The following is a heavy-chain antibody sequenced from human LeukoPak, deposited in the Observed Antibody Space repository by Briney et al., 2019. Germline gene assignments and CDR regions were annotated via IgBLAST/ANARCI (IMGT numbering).Heavy chain of an antibody. V-gene: IGHV4-39*01. J-gene: IGHJ6*02. CDR1: GGSISSSSYS. CDR2: IYYSGST. CDR3: ARGQVGSSWYGAGYYYGMDV. D-gene: IGHD6-13*01. Sequence: PSETLSLTCTVSGGSISSSSYSWGWIRQPPGKGLEWIGSIYYSGSTYYNPSLKSRVTISVDTSKNQFSLKLSSVTAADTAVYYCARGQVGSSWYGAGYYYGMDVWGQGTTVTVSS.